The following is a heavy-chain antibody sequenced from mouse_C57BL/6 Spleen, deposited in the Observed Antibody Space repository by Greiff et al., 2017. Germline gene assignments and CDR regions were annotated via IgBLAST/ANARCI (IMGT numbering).Heavy chain of an antibody. V-gene: IGHV1-7*01. CDR1: GYTFTSYW. J-gene: IGHJ1*03. D-gene: IGHD2-1*01. CDR2: INPSSGYT. Sequence: VQLQQSGAELAKPGASVKLSCKASGYTFTSYWMHWVKQRPGQGLEWIGYINPSSGYTKYNQKFKDKATLTADKSSSTAYMRLSSLTYESSAVYFCARSYYGNYWYFDVWGTGATVTVAS. CDR3: ARSYYGNYWYFDV.